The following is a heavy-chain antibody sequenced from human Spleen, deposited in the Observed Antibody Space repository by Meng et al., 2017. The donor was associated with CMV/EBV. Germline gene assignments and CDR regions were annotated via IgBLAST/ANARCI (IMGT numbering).Heavy chain of an antibody. CDR2: INPNSGGT. CDR3: ARAGTQSDIVVVPAVLNNYHGMDV. D-gene: IGHD2-2*01. V-gene: IGHV1-2*02. Sequence: ASVKVSCKASGYTFIDYYMHWVRQAPGQGLEWMGWINPNSGGTNYAQKFQGRVTMTRDTSISTAYMELNRLRFDDTAVYYCARAGTQSDIVVVPAVLNNYHGMDVWGQGTTVTVSS. J-gene: IGHJ6*02. CDR1: GYTFIDYY.